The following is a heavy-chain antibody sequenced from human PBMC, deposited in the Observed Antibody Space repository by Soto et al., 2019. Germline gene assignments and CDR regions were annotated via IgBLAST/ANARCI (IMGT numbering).Heavy chain of an antibody. CDR3: ALPEHGDYATPVYYYGMDV. CDR2: ISSSSSTI. Sequence: GGSLRLSCAASGFTFSSYSMNWVRQAPGKGLEWVSYISSSSSTIYYADSVKGRFTISRDNAKNSLYLQMNSLRDEDTAVYYCALPEHGDYATPVYYYGMDVWGQGTTVTVSS. V-gene: IGHV3-48*02. D-gene: IGHD4-17*01. CDR1: GFTFSSYS. J-gene: IGHJ6*02.